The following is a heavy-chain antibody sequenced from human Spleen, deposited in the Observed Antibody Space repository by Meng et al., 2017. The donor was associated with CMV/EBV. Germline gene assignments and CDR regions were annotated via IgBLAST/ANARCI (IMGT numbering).Heavy chain of an antibody. V-gene: IGHV3-21*01. CDR2: ISSSSSYI. CDR3: ARGNQKYCSSTSCYTTNYYYYGMDV. Sequence: GESLKISCAASGFTFSSYSMNWVRQAPGKGLEWVSSISSSSSYIYYADSVKGRFTISRDNAKNSLYLQMNSLRAEDTAVYYCARGNQKYCSSTSCYTTNYYYYGMDVWGQGTTVTVSS. CDR1: GFTFSSYS. J-gene: IGHJ6*02. D-gene: IGHD2-2*01.